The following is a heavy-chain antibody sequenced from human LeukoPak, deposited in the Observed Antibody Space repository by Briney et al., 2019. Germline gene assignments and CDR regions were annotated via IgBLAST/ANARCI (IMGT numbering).Heavy chain of an antibody. V-gene: IGHV3-33*06. J-gene: IGHJ6*03. CDR1: GFTFSSYG. CDR3: AKAMIKSFYYYYYMDV. D-gene: IGHD3-22*01. CDR2: IWYDGSNK. Sequence: PGRSLRLSCAASGFTFSSYGMHWVRQAPGKGLEWVAVIWYDGSNKYYADSMKGRFTISRDNSKNTLYLQMNSLRAEDTAVYYCAKAMIKSFYYYYYMDVWGKGTTVTVSS.